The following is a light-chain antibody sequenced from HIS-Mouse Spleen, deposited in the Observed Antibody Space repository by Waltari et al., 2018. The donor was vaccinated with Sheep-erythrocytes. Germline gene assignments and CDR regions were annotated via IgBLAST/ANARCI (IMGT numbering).Light chain of an antibody. CDR1: SSDVGGYNY. Sequence: QSALTQPRSVSGSPGQSVTISCTGTSSDVGGYNYVSWNQQHPGKPPKLMIYDVSKRPSGVPDRFSGSKSGNTASLTISGLQAEDEADYYCCSYAGSYTVVFGGGTKLTVL. CDR2: DVS. J-gene: IGLJ2*01. V-gene: IGLV2-11*01. CDR3: CSYAGSYTVV.